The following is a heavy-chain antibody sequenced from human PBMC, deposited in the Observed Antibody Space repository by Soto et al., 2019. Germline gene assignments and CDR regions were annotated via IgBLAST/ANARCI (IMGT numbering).Heavy chain of an antibody. CDR2: IYHSGST. D-gene: IGHD3-22*01. CDR3: ARTLANYYDSSCYDSGWFDT. J-gene: IGHJ5*02. V-gene: IGHV4-38-2*01. Sequence: SGTLSLTCAVSGYSISSGYYWGWIRQPPGKGLEWIGSIYHSGSTYYNPSLKSRVTISVDTSTNQFSLKLSSVTAADTAVYYCARTLANYYDSSCYDSGWFDTWGQGTLAT. CDR1: GYSISSGYY.